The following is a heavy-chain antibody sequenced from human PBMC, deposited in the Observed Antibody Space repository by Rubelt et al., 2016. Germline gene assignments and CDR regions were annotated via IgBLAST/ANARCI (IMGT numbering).Heavy chain of an antibody. CDR1: GFSLSTSGVG. CDR2: IYWNDDK. Sequence: QITLKESGPTLVKPTQTLTLTCTFSGFSLSTSGVGVGWIRQPPGKALEWLAFIYWNDDKLYNPSLEIRTTITKDTPKNQVVLTMTNMDPVDTATYYCAHRQADRAMDVFDSWGQGTLVTVSS. V-gene: IGHV2-5*01. J-gene: IGHJ4*02. CDR3: AHRQADRAMDVFDS. D-gene: IGHD5-18*01.